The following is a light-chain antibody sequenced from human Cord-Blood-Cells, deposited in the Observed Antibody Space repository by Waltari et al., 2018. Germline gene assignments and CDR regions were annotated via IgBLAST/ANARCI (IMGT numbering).Light chain of an antibody. Sequence: QSALTQPASVSGSPGQSITISCTGTSSDVGGYNYVSWYQQHPGKAPKLMIYEVSNRPSGVSNRCSGSKSGNTASLTNSGLQAEDEADYYCSSYTSSSTRVFGGGTKLTVL. CDR2: EVS. V-gene: IGLV2-14*01. J-gene: IGLJ3*02. CDR3: SSYTSSSTRV. CDR1: SSDVGGYNY.